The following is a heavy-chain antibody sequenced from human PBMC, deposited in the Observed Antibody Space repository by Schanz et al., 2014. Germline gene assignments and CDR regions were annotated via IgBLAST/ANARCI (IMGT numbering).Heavy chain of an antibody. Sequence: QVQLVQSGAEVKKPGASVKVSCKASGGTFSTYPINWLRQAPGQGLEWMGIINLSGGSTNNAQKFQGWVTMTRDTSISTAYMELSRLKSDDTAVYYCARAFGGYDPAGALDYWGQGTLVTVSS. CDR1: GGTFSTYP. D-gene: IGHD5-12*01. CDR2: INLSGGST. J-gene: IGHJ4*02. CDR3: ARAFGGYDPAGALDY. V-gene: IGHV1-2*04.